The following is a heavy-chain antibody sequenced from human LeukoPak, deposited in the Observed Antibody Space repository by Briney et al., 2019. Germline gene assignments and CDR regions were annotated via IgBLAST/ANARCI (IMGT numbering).Heavy chain of an antibody. CDR1: RFTFSSCG. CDR2: IKSDGSST. Sequence: GGSLRLSCAASRFTFSSCGMHWVRQAPGKGLVWVSRIKSDGSSTSYADSVKGRFTIARDNAKNTLYLQMNSLRPEDTAVYYCARNDYLEDWGQGTLVTVPS. V-gene: IGHV3-74*01. CDR3: ARNDYLED. J-gene: IGHJ1*01.